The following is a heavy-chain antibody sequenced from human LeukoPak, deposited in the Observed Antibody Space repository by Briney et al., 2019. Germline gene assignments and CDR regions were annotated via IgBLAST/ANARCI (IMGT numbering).Heavy chain of an antibody. J-gene: IGHJ6*02. CDR2: ISSSGSTI. CDR1: GFTFSDYC. Sequence: GGSLRLSCAASGFTFSDYCMSWIRQAPGKGLEWVSYISSSGSTIYYADSVKGRFTISRDNAKNSLYLQMNSLRAEDTAVYYCARDNYDYYYYGMDVWGQGTTVTVSS. CDR3: ARDNYDYYYYGMDV. D-gene: IGHD3-3*01. V-gene: IGHV3-11*01.